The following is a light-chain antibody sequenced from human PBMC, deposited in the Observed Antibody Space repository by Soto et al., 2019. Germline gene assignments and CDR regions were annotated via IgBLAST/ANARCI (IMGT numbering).Light chain of an antibody. Sequence: QSALTQPASVSGSPGQSITISCTGTSSDIGAYDYVSWYQQHPGKAPKLMIYKVTSRPSGVSIRFSGSKSGSAASLTISGRQAEDEADYYCSSYSGISHWVFGGGTKLTVL. CDR3: SSYSGISHWV. CDR2: KVT. J-gene: IGLJ3*02. CDR1: SSDIGAYDY. V-gene: IGLV2-14*01.